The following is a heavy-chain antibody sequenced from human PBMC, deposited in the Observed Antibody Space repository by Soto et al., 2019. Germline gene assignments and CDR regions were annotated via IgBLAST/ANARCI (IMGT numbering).Heavy chain of an antibody. CDR1: GFTFSSYA. V-gene: IGHV3-23*01. Sequence: GGSLRLSCAASGFTFSSYAMSWVRQAPGKGLEWVSAISGSGGSTYYADAVKGRFTISRDNSKNTLYLQMNSLRAEDTAVYYCAKLYDFWSGYYTARARGGYYFDYWGQGTLVTVSS. D-gene: IGHD3-3*01. CDR3: AKLYDFWSGYYTARARGGYYFDY. CDR2: ISGSGGST. J-gene: IGHJ4*02.